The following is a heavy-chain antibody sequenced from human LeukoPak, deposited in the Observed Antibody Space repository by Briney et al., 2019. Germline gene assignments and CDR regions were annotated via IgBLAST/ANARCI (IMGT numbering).Heavy chain of an antibody. D-gene: IGHD3-10*01. CDR3: ASLTYGSGSSISPGNWFDP. Sequence: SETLSLTCTVSGGSISSGGYYWTWIRQHPGKGLEWIGYIYDSGGTNYNPSLKSRVTISVDTSKNQFSLKLSFVTAADTAVYYCASLTYGSGSSISPGNWFDPWGQGTLVTVSS. J-gene: IGHJ5*02. CDR2: IYDSGGT. V-gene: IGHV4-31*03. CDR1: GGSISSGGYY.